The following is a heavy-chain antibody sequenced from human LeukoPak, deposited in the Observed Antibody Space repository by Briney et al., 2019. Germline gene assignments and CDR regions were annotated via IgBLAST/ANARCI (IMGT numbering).Heavy chain of an antibody. CDR1: GYTFTGYY. D-gene: IGHD1-20*01. CDR3: ARQWVTGTTFDY. Sequence: ASVKVSCKASGYTFTGYYMHWVRQAPGQGLEWMGWINPNSGGINYAQKFQGRVTMTRDTSISTAYMELSRLRSDDTAVYYCARQWVTGTTFDYWGQGTLVTVSS. CDR2: INPNSGGI. V-gene: IGHV1-2*02. J-gene: IGHJ4*02.